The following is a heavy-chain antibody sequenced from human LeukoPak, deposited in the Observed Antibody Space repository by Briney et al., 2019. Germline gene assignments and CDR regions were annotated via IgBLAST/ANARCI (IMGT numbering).Heavy chain of an antibody. Sequence: ASVTVSCKASGYTFTDYYVHWVRQAPGQGLEWMGWINPNSGVTHYPQKFQGRVTMTRDTSIRTAYMEVSSLRSDDTAVYYCARGQQWLEAFDYWGLGTLVTVSS. CDR2: INPNSGVT. V-gene: IGHV1-2*02. J-gene: IGHJ4*02. CDR1: GYTFTDYY. CDR3: ARGQQWLEAFDY. D-gene: IGHD6-19*01.